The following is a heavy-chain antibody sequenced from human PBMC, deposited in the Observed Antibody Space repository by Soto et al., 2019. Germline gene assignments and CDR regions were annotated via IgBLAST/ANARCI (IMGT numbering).Heavy chain of an antibody. D-gene: IGHD6-19*01. Sequence: EVQLVQSGAEVKKPGASLKISCKASGYIFSDYWIAWVRQMPGKGLELMGIIFPRDTDTRYTPSFQGQVTISADRSITTAYLQWRSLKASDSAMYYCARHSGSSISAWSDYWGQGTLVTVSS. CDR1: GYIFSDYW. CDR3: ARHSGSSISAWSDY. V-gene: IGHV5-51*01. J-gene: IGHJ4*02. CDR2: IFPRDTDT.